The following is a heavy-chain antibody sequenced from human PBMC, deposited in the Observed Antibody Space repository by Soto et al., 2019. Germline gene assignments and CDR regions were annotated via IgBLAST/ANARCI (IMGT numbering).Heavy chain of an antibody. V-gene: IGHV1-3*01. D-gene: IGHD4-17*01. CDR1: GYTFTSYA. J-gene: IGHJ5*02. Sequence: GASVKVSCKASGYTFTSYAMHWARQAPGQRLEWMGWINAGNGNTKYSQKFQGRVTITRDTSASTAHMELSSLRSEDTAVYYCARGLVGATVTTGGVYNWFDPWGQGTLVTVSS. CDR2: INAGNGNT. CDR3: ARGLVGATVTTGGVYNWFDP.